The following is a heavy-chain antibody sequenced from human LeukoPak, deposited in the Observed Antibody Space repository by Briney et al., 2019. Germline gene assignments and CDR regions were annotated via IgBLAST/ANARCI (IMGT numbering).Heavy chain of an antibody. CDR1: GRTFTEYY. Sequence: PGGSLRLSCAASGRTFTEYYMHWIRQAPGKGLEWVSFIGGTAGNTYYADSVKGRFTIPRDNAKNSLYLQMNSLRAEDTAVYYCAREWSAFDIWGQGTMVTVSS. CDR3: AREWSAFDI. V-gene: IGHV3-11*04. D-gene: IGHD2-8*01. J-gene: IGHJ3*02. CDR2: IGGTAGNT.